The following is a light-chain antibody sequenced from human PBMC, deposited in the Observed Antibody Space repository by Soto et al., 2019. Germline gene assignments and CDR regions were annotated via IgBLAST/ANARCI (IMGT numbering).Light chain of an antibody. CDR2: GTT. CDR1: SSNIGAGYD. J-gene: IGLJ1*01. V-gene: IGLV1-40*01. Sequence: QSVLTQPPSVSGAPGQRVTMSCTGSSSNIGAGYDVHWYQQLPGTAPKLIIYGTTNRPSGVPDRFSGSKSGTSASLAITGLQAEDEADYYCQSYDGTLSGSYVFGIGTKVTVL. CDR3: QSYDGTLSGSYV.